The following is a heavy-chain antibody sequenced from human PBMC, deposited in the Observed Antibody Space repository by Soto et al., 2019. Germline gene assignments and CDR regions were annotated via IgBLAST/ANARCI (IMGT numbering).Heavy chain of an antibody. CDR3: ASRYYDSSCYSDYFDY. CDR2: IIPIFGTA. CDR1: GGTFSSYA. J-gene: IGHJ4*02. D-gene: IGHD3-22*01. Sequence: QVQLVQSGAEVKKPGSSVKVSCKASGGTFSSYAINWVRQAPGQGLEWMGGIIPIFGTANYAQKFQGRVTITADKSARTAYMVLSSLRSEETAVLYYASRYYDSSCYSDYFDYWGQGTLVTVSS. V-gene: IGHV1-69*06.